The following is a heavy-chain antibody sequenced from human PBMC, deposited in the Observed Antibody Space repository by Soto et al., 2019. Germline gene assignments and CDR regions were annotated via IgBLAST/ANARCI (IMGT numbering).Heavy chain of an antibody. V-gene: IGHV1-3*01. CDR1: GYTFTRYP. CDR3: AARAGEAVADPFGY. CDR2: INPGNANT. D-gene: IGHD6-19*01. Sequence: QVQLVQSGAEVKEPGASLKVSCKASGYTFTRYPMHWVRQAPGQRLEWMGWINPGNANTQYSQKFQGRVTITRDTSASTAYMELSGLRSEDTAFYYCAARAGEAVADPFGYWGQGTLVTVSS. J-gene: IGHJ4*02.